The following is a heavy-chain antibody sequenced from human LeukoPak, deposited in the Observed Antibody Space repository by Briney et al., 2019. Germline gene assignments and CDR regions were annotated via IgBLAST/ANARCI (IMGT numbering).Heavy chain of an antibody. D-gene: IGHD5-18*01. V-gene: IGHV4-59*08. CDR2: VYYSGST. CDR1: GVSISTYY. J-gene: IGHJ4*02. Sequence: PSETLSLTCTASGVSISTYYWSWIRQPPGKGLEWIGYVYYSGSTSYNPSLKSRVIISVDTSKNEFSLNVSSVTAADTAVYYCARHYGYSYGPDYWGQGTLVTVSS. CDR3: ARHYGYSYGPDY.